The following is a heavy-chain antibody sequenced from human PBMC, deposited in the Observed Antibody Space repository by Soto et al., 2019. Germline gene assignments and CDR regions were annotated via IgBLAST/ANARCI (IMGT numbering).Heavy chain of an antibody. CDR2: INHSGST. J-gene: IGHJ6*02. D-gene: IGHD2-15*01. CDR1: GGSFSGCY. CDR3: ARSEWWGTKIGMDV. Sequence: SETLSLTCAVYGGSFSGCYWSWILQPPGKGLEWIGEINHSGSTNYNPSLKSRVTISVDTSKNQFSLKLSSVTAADTAVYYCARSEWWGTKIGMDVWGQGTTVTVSS. V-gene: IGHV4-34*01.